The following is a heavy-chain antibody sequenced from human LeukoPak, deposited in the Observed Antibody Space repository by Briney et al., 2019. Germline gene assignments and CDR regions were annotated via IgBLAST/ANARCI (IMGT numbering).Heavy chain of an antibody. CDR2: IYHSGST. J-gene: IGHJ6*03. D-gene: IGHD2-21*01. CDR3: AGCGGDCYVDV. Sequence: SETLSLTYTVSGYSISSGYYWGWIRQPPGKGLEWIGSIYHSGSTYYNPSLKSRVTISVDTSKNQFSLKLSSVTAADTAVYYCAGCGGDCYVDVWGKGTTVTVSS. CDR1: GYSISSGYY. V-gene: IGHV4-38-2*02.